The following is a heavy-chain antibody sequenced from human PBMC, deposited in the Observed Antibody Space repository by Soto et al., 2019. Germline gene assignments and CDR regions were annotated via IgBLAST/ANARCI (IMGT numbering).Heavy chain of an antibody. V-gene: IGHV3-7*03. CDR2: IKEDGSEK. J-gene: IGHJ6*02. Sequence: WGSLRLSCAASGFTFSNSWMSWVRQAPGKGLEWVANIKEDGSEKDYVDPVKGRFTITRDNAKNSLYLQMNNLRAEDTAVYFCTRKRFGMDVWGQGTTVTVSS. CDR3: TRKRFGMDV. CDR1: GFTFSNSW.